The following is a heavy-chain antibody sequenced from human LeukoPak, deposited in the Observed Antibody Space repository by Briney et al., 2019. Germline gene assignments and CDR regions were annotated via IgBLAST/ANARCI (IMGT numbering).Heavy chain of an antibody. V-gene: IGHV3-64*04. CDR1: GFTFSLYA. J-gene: IGHJ6*02. CDR3: ARWLQPYYYYTMDV. CDR2: INSDGSYI. Sequence: PGGSLRLSCSASGFTFSLYAMHWVRQAPGKGLEYVSAINSDGSYIYYADSVRGRFTISRDNSKNTLFLQMNTLRAEDTAVYYCARWLQPYYYYTMDVWGQGTTVTVSS. D-gene: IGHD5-24*01.